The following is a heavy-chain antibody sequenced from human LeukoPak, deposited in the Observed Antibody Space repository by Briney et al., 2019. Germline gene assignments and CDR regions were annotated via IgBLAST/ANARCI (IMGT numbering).Heavy chain of an antibody. D-gene: IGHD3-10*01. Sequence: PGGSLRLSCAASGFTFSSYAMSWVRQAPGKGLEWVSAISGSGGSTYYADSVKGRFTISRDNSKNTLYLQMKSLRAEDTAVYYCAKAPFITMVRGVISSYFDYWGQGTLVTVSS. CDR2: ISGSGGST. J-gene: IGHJ4*02. V-gene: IGHV3-23*01. CDR1: GFTFSSYA. CDR3: AKAPFITMVRGVISSYFDY.